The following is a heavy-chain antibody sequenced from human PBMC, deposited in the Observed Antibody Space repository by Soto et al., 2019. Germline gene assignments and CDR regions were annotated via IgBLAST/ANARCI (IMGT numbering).Heavy chain of an antibody. Sequence: GGSLRLSCAASGSTFSRYVMSWVRQAPGKGLEWVSGISGSAGSTYYAESVKGRFTISRDNSKNTLYLQMKSLRAEDTAVYYCAKVSGDQLLSTFDFWGQGTLVTVSS. D-gene: IGHD2-2*01. V-gene: IGHV3-23*01. J-gene: IGHJ4*02. CDR2: ISGSAGST. CDR3: AKVSGDQLLSTFDF. CDR1: GSTFSRYV.